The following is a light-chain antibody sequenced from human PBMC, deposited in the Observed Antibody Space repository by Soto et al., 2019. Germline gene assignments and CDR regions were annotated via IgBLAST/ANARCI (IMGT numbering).Light chain of an antibody. Sequence: EIVLTQSPGTLSLSPGERATLSCRASQSISSTSFAWNQQKPGQAPRLLIYGIASMATGIPDRFSCSGSGTDFTLTINRLELEEFGVYVCQHYSNSLWTFGQGTKVEIK. CDR1: QSISSTS. J-gene: IGKJ1*01. V-gene: IGKV3-20*01. CDR2: GIA. CDR3: QHYSNSLWT.